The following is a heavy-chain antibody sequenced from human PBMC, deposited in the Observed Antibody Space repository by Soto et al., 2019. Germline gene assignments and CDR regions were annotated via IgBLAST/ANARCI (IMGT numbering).Heavy chain of an antibody. CDR3: AREQNITMVRGVTDYFYY. V-gene: IGHV1-46*01. Sequence: ASLKVSCKASGYTFTSYYMHWVRQAPGQGLEWMGIINPSGGSTSYAQKFQGRVTMTRDTSTSTVYMELSSLRSEDTAVYYCAREQNITMVRGVTDYFYYWGQGTMVTVSS. J-gene: IGHJ4*02. CDR1: GYTFTSYY. D-gene: IGHD3-10*01. CDR2: INPSGGST.